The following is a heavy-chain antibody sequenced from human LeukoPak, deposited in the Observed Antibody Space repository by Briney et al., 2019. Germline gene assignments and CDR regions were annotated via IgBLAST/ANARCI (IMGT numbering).Heavy chain of an antibody. CDR3: ARYGSSTFGGVID. V-gene: IGHV1-69*06. Sequence: SVKVSCKASGGTFSSYAISWVRQAPGQGLEWMGGIIPIFGTANYAQKFQGRVTITGDKSTSTAYMELSSLRSEDTAVYYCARYGSSTFGGVIDWGQGTLVTVSS. CDR1: GGTFSSYA. D-gene: IGHD3-16*01. CDR2: IIPIFGTA. J-gene: IGHJ4*02.